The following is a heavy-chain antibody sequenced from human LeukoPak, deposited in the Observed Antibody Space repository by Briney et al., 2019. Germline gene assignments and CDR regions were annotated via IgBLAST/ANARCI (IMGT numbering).Heavy chain of an antibody. CDR3: ARGPREYCSTTSCSFDY. Sequence: PGGSLRLSCAASGFTFSSYAMSWVRQAPGKGLEWVANIKQDGGEKYYVDSVKGRFTIFRDNGKNSLYLQMTSLRAEDTAVYYCARGPREYCSTTSCSFDYWGQGTLVTVSS. CDR2: IKQDGGEK. CDR1: GFTFSSYA. V-gene: IGHV3-7*01. D-gene: IGHD2-2*01. J-gene: IGHJ4*02.